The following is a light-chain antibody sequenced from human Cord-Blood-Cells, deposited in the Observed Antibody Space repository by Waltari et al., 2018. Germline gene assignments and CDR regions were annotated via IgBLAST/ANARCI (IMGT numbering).Light chain of an antibody. J-gene: IGKJ1*01. Sequence: DIQMTQSPSSLSASVGGRVTITCRASQSISSYLNWYQQKPGKAPTLLISAAPSLLSGVPLWYSGSGPWSDFALTISSRQPEELANSDRRQSYSTPPWTCGQGTTEEIK. V-gene: IGKV1-39*01. CDR2: AAP. CDR1: QSISSY. CDR3: RQSYSTPPWT.